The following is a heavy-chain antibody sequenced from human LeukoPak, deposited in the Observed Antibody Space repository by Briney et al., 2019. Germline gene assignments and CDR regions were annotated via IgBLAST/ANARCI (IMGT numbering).Heavy chain of an antibody. CDR2: INPNSGGT. CDR3: ARPYYYDSSGYYSSGTSGAFDI. Sequence: ASVKVSCKASGYTFTGYYMHWVRQAPGQGLEWMGWINPNSGGTNYAQKFQGRVTMTRDTSISTAYMELSSLRSEDTAVYYCARPYYYDSSGYYSSGTSGAFDIWGQGTMVTVSS. CDR1: GYTFTGYY. V-gene: IGHV1-2*02. J-gene: IGHJ3*02. D-gene: IGHD3-22*01.